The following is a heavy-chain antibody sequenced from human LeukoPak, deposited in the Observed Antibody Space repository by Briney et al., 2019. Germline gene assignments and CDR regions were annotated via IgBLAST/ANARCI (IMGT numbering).Heavy chain of an antibody. CDR2: ISYDGSNQ. J-gene: IGHJ4*02. CDR3: AEGFDWLGN. V-gene: IGHV3-30-3*01. CDR1: GFTFTSYT. Sequence: GRSLRLSCAASGFTFTSYTMHWVRQAPGKGLEWVAVISYDGSNQYYADSVKGRFTISRDNSKNTLYLQMNSLRAEDTAVYYCAEGFDWLGNWGQGTLVTVSS. D-gene: IGHD3-9*01.